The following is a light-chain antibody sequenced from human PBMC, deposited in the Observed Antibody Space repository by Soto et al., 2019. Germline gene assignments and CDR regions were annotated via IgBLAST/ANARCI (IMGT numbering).Light chain of an antibody. CDR2: WAS. J-gene: IGKJ1*01. Sequence: IVMIQSPDSLAMHLGESATTTCNASKSVWYSSNSKNDLAWYQQRPGQPPKLLIYWASIRETGVPDRFSGSGSGTHFTLTIDSLQAEDVAVYYCQQYYNAPRTFGQGTKVDIK. CDR3: QQYYNAPRT. CDR1: KSVWYSSNSKND. V-gene: IGKV4-1*01.